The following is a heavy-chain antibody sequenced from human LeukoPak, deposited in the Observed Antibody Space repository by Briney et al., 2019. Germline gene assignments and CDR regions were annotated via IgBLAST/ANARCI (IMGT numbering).Heavy chain of an antibody. CDR3: AKDKYCSSTSCYGNWFDP. CDR2: ISGSGGST. J-gene: IGHJ5*02. D-gene: IGHD2-2*01. CDR1: GFTFSSYA. V-gene: IGHV3-23*01. Sequence: GGSLRLSCAASGFTFSSYAMSWVRQAPGKGLEWVSVISGSGGSTYYADSVKGRFTISRDNSKNTLYLQMNSLRAEDTAVCYCAKDKYCSSTSCYGNWFDPWGQGTLVTVSS.